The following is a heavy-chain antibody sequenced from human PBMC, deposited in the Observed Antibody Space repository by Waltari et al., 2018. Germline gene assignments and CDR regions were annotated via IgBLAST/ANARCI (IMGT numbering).Heavy chain of an antibody. D-gene: IGHD1-26*01. J-gene: IGHJ6*03. Sequence: EVQLVESGGGLVQPGGSLRLSCAASGFTFSSYAMSWVRQAPGKGLEWVSAISGSGGSTYYADSVKGRFTISRDNSKNTLYLQMNSLRAEDTAVYYCAKDGYSGSYYYYYYMDVWGKGTTVTVSS. CDR3: AKDGYSGSYYYYYYMDV. CDR2: ISGSGGST. CDR1: GFTFSSYA. V-gene: IGHV3-23*04.